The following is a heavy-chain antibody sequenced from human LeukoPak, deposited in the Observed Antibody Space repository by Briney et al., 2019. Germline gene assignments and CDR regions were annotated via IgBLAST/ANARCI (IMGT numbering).Heavy chain of an antibody. CDR3: ASAIAVAGQGYFQH. V-gene: IGHV1-8*01. Sequence: ASVKVSCKASGYTFTSYDINWVRQATGQGLEWMGWMNPNSGNAGYAQKFQGRVTMTRDTSTSTVYMELSSLRSEDTAVYYCASAIAVAGQGYFQHWGQGTLVTVSS. J-gene: IGHJ1*01. CDR1: GYTFTSYD. D-gene: IGHD6-19*01. CDR2: MNPNSGNA.